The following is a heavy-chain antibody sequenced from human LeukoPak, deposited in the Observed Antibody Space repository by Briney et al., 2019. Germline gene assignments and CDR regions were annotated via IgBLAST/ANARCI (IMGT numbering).Heavy chain of an antibody. D-gene: IGHD2-2*02. CDR2: ISGSGDST. CDR1: GFIFSSCA. CDR3: AATKGAYLFDY. V-gene: IGHV3-23*01. Sequence: GGSLRLSCAASGFIFSSCAMSWVRQAPGKGLEWVSAISGSGDSTYYADSVKGRSTISRDNSKNTLYLQMNSLRAEDTAVYYCAATKGAYLFDYWGQGTLVTVSS. J-gene: IGHJ4*02.